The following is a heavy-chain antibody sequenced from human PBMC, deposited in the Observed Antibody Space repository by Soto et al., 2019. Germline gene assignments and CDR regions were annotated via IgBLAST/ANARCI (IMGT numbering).Heavy chain of an antibody. Sequence: SETLSLTCAVSGGSFSGYYWSWIRQPLGKGLEWIGEINHSGSTNYNPSLKSRVTISVDTSKNQFSLKLSSVTAADTAVYYCARVAHRSYYYYGMDVWGQGTTVTVSS. J-gene: IGHJ6*02. CDR2: INHSGST. V-gene: IGHV4-34*01. CDR1: GGSFSGYY. D-gene: IGHD3-16*02. CDR3: ARVAHRSYYYYGMDV.